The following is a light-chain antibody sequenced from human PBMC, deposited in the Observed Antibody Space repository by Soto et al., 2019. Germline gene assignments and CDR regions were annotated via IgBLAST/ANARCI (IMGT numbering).Light chain of an antibody. J-gene: IGKJ4*01. CDR2: AAS. CDR3: QQSYSTPLT. V-gene: IGKV1-39*01. CDR1: QSIGGF. Sequence: DIQMTQSPSSLSVSVGDRVTITCRASQSIGGFLNWYQQKLGKGPKLLIYAASSLQSGVPSRFSGSGSGTDFTLTISSPQPEDFANYYCQQSYSTPLTFGGGNKVEI.